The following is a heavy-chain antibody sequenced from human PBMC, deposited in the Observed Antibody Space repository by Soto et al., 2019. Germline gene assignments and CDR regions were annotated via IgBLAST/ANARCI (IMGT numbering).Heavy chain of an antibody. CDR1: GYGFTTYG. D-gene: IGHD1-1*01. CDR3: ARGRYGDY. Sequence: QIHLVQSGAEVKKPGASVKVSCKDSGYGFTTYGITWVRQAPGQGLEWMAWISAHNGNTNYAQKLQGRVTVTRDTSTGTAYMELRSLRSDDTAVYYCARGRYGDYWGQGALVTVSS. CDR2: ISAHNGNT. J-gene: IGHJ4*02. V-gene: IGHV1-18*01.